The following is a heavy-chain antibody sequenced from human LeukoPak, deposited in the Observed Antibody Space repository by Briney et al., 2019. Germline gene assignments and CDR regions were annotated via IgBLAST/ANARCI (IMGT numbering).Heavy chain of an antibody. CDR1: GFTLSDYW. CDR2: IYSDESSA. J-gene: IGHJ5*02. D-gene: IGHD3-10*01. CDR3: ARVSGSRNYYFGAFDA. V-gene: IGHV3-74*01. Sequence: GGSLRLSCAASGFTLSDYWMHWVRQAPGKGLEWISRIYSDESSAYYADSVKGRFTISRDNAKKTLYLQMNSLRAEDTAMYYCARVSGSRNYYFGAFDAWGQGTLVTVSS.